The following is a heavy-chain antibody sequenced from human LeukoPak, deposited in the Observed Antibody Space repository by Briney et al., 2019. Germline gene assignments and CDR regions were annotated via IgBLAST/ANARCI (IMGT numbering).Heavy chain of an antibody. CDR1: GGSISSYC. CDR2: IYTSGST. D-gene: IGHD1-26*01. J-gene: IGHJ6*03. CDR3: ARDREWELPRGYYYYMDV. Sequence: SETLSLTCTVSGGSISSYCWSWIRQPAGKGLEWIGRIYTSGSTNYNPSLKSRVTMSVDTSKNQFSLKLSSVTAADTAVYYCARDREWELPRGYYYYMDVWGKGTTVTVSS. V-gene: IGHV4-4*07.